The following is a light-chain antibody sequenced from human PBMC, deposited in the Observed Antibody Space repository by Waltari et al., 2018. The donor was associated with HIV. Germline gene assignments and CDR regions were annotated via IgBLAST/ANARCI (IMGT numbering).Light chain of an antibody. Sequence: EVVMTQSPLSLPVTLGQPASISCRSSQSLVYSDGITYLSWFHQRPGQSPRRLIYKVSNRDSGVPDRFSGRGAGTDFTLKISRVEAEDVGVYYCMQGSHLYTFGQGTKLEIK. J-gene: IGKJ2*01. V-gene: IGKV2-30*01. CDR3: MQGSHLYT. CDR2: KVS. CDR1: QSLVYSDGITY.